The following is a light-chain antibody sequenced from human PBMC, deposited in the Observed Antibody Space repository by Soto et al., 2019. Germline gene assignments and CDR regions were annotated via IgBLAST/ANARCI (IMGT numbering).Light chain of an antibody. CDR3: QQYYSYSTWT. J-gene: IGKJ1*01. V-gene: IGKV1-5*03. CDR1: QSISSW. Sequence: DIQMTQSPSTLSASVGDRVTITCRASQSISSWLAWYQQKPGKAPKLLIYKASTLESGVPSRFSGSESGTESTLTISSLQPDDFATYYCQQYYSYSTWTFGQGTKVEIK. CDR2: KAS.